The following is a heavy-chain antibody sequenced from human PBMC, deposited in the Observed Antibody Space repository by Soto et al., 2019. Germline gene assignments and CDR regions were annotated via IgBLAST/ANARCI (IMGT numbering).Heavy chain of an antibody. CDR2: ISSSSSYI. CDR1: GFTFSSYA. CDR3: ARDSCSSTSCYDY. Sequence: GGSLRLSCAASGFTFSSYAMSWVRQAPGKGLEWVSSISSSSSYIYYADSVKGRSTISRDNAKNSLYLQMNSLRAEDTAVYYCARDSCSSTSCYDYWGQGTLVTVSS. J-gene: IGHJ4*02. D-gene: IGHD2-2*01. V-gene: IGHV3-21*01.